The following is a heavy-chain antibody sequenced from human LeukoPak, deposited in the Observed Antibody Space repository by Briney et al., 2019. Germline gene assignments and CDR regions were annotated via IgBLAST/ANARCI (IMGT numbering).Heavy chain of an antibody. CDR1: GGTSSSYA. CDR2: IIPILGIA. CDR3: ARNQYYYDSSGYYR. Sequence: SVKDSCKASGGTSSSYAISWVRQAPGQGLEWMGRIIPILGIANYAQKFQGRVTITADKSTSTAYMELSSLRSEDTAVYYCARNQYYYDSSGYYRWGQGTLVTVSS. D-gene: IGHD3-22*01. V-gene: IGHV1-69*04. J-gene: IGHJ5*02.